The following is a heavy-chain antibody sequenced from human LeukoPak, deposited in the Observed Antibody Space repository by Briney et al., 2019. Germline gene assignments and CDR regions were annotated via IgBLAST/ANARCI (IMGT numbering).Heavy chain of an antibody. D-gene: IGHD3-10*01. CDR1: GFTFSDHG. Sequence: GGSLRLSCAASGFTFSDHGMNWVRQAPGKGLEWVSGISPSGDITYYADSVKGRFTISRDNSKNTLYLEVISLTAEDTAVYYCAKDDAWLRFGEWSQGTLVTVSS. CDR3: AKDDAWLRFGE. J-gene: IGHJ4*02. V-gene: IGHV3-23*01. CDR2: ISPSGDIT.